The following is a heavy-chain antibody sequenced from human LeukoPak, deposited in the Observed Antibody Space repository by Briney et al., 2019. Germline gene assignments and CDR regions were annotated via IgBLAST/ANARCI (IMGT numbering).Heavy chain of an antibody. Sequence: GGSLRLSCAASGFTFSSYWMSWVRQAPGKGLEWVANIKQDGSEKYYVDSVKGRFTISRDNAKNTLYLQMNSLRAEDTAVYYCASGYSSDYGGNTYWGQGTLVTVPS. D-gene: IGHD4-23*01. CDR2: IKQDGSEK. CDR1: GFTFSSYW. J-gene: IGHJ4*02. CDR3: ASGYSSDYGGNTY. V-gene: IGHV3-7*01.